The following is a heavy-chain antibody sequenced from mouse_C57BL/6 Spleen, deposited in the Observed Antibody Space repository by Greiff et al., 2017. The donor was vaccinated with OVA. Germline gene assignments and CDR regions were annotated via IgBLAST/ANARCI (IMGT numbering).Heavy chain of an antibody. CDR1: GYTFTSYW. CDR3: ARGDGEGDAMDY. D-gene: IGHD2-3*01. J-gene: IGHJ4*01. V-gene: IGHV1-64*01. Sequence: QVQLQQPGAELVKPGASVKLSCKASGYTFTSYWMHWVKQRPGQGLEWIGMIHPNSGSTNYNEKFKSKATLTVDKSSSTAYMQLSSLTSEDSAVYYCARGDGEGDAMDYWGQGTSVTVSS. CDR2: IHPNSGST.